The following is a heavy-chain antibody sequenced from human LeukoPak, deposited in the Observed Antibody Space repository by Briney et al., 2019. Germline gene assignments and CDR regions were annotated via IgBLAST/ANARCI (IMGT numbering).Heavy chain of an antibody. Sequence: GGSLRLSCAASGFTFSSYEMNWVRQAPGKGLEWVSYISSSGSTIYYADSVKGRFTISRDNAKNSLYLQMNSLRAEDTAVYYCARAPGRLWFGEMIVSYFDYWGQGTLVTVSS. V-gene: IGHV3-48*03. CDR1: GFTFSSYE. CDR3: ARAPGRLWFGEMIVSYFDY. J-gene: IGHJ4*02. D-gene: IGHD3-10*01. CDR2: ISSSGSTI.